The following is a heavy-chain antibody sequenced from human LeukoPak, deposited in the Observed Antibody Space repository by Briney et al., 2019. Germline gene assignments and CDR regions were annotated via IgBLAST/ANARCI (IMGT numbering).Heavy chain of an antibody. D-gene: IGHD6-13*01. CDR1: GGSISSGGYY. CDR3: ARDPIAAAGRSFDY. CDR2: IYHSGST. V-gene: IGHV4-30-2*01. J-gene: IGHJ4*02. Sequence: SETLSLTCTVSGGSISSGGYYWSWIRQPPGKGLEWIGYIYHSGSTYYNPSLKSRVTISVDRSKNQFSLKLSSVTAADTAVYYCARDPIAAAGRSFDYWGQGTLATVSS.